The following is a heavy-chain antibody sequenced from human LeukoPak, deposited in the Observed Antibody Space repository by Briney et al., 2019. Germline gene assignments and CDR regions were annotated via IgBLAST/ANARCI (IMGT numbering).Heavy chain of an antibody. CDR2: ITGTIATGDPP. CDR3: AKGRGWEASYYYYYMDV. V-gene: IGHV3-23*01. CDR1: GFTFSNNA. Sequence: PGGSLRLSCAASGFTFSNNAMSWVRQAPGKGLECVSAITGTIATGDPPYYADSVKGRFTISRDNSKNTLYLQMNSLRAEDTAVYYCAKGRGWEASYYYYYMDVWGKGTTVTISS. J-gene: IGHJ6*03. D-gene: IGHD1-26*01.